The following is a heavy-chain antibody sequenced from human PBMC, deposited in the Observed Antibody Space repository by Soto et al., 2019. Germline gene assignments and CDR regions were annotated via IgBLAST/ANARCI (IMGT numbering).Heavy chain of an antibody. Sequence: QVQLVESGGGVVQPGRSLRLSCAASGFTFNSYGMHWVRQAPGKGLEGVAVIWYDGSNKYYADSVEGRFTISRDNSKNTLYVQMNSLRAEDTAVYYCARLGVAVFVYWGQGTLVTVSS. J-gene: IGHJ4*02. D-gene: IGHD3-3*01. CDR2: IWYDGSNK. CDR1: GFTFNSYG. CDR3: ARLGVAVFVY. V-gene: IGHV3-33*01.